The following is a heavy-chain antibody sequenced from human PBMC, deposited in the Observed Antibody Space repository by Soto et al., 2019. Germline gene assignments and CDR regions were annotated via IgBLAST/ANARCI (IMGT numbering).Heavy chain of an antibody. CDR2: ISAYNGNT. D-gene: IGHD3-3*01. J-gene: IGHJ6*02. CDR1: GYTFTSYG. CDR3: AREAELRFLEWLSPEDYGMDV. V-gene: IGHV1-18*01. Sequence: ASVKVSCKASGYTFTSYGISWVRQAPGQGLEWMGWISAYNGNTNYAQKLQGRVTMTTDTSTSTAYMELRSLRSDDTAVYYCAREAELRFLEWLSPEDYGMDVWGQGTTVTVSS.